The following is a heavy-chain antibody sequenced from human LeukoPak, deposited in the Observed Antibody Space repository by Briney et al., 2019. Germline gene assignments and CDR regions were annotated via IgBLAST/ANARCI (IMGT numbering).Heavy chain of an antibody. D-gene: IGHD6-13*01. J-gene: IGHJ3*02. CDR1: GLTFSSYA. V-gene: IGHV3-30*04. CDR3: ARRISGYSSSWNAFDI. CDR2: ISYDGSNK. Sequence: GGSLRLSCAASGLTFSSYAMHWVRQAPGEGLEWVAVISYDGSNKYYADSVKGRFTISRDNSKNTLYLQMNSLRAEDTAVYYCARRISGYSSSWNAFDIWGQGTMVTVSS.